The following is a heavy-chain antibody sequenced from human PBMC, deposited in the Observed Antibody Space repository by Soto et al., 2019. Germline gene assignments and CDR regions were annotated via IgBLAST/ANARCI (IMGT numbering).Heavy chain of an antibody. CDR2: IYSGGST. CDR1: GFTVSSNY. D-gene: IGHD3-3*01. V-gene: IGHV3-53*01. J-gene: IGHJ4*02. Sequence: LRLSCAASGFTVSSNYMSWVRQAPGKGLEWVSVIYSGGSTYYADSVKGRFTISRDNSKNTLYLQMNSLRAEDTAVYYCARAIFGVAPDYWGQGTLVTVSS. CDR3: ARAIFGVAPDY.